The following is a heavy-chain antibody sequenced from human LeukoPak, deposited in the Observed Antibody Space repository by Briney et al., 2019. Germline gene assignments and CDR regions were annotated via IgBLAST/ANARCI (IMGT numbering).Heavy chain of an antibody. V-gene: IGHV3-33*01. CDR3: ARDGGYYYYGMDV. CDR2: IWYDGSTE. J-gene: IGHJ6*02. CDR1: GFSFRTYG. Sequence: GRSLRLSCAASGFSFRTYGMHWVRQAPGKGLDWVAVIWYDGSTEFYADSVKGRFTISRDNSNNTLYLQMNSLRAEDTAAYSCARDGGYYYYGMDVWGQGTTVTVSS.